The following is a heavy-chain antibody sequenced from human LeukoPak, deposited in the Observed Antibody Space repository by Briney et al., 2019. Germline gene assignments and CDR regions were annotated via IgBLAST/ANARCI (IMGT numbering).Heavy chain of an antibody. D-gene: IGHD3-22*01. V-gene: IGHV4-39*01. J-gene: IGHJ4*02. CDR3: ARQIPDERGYYQYYFDY. Sequence: SETLSLTCTVSGGYISSTSYFWGRVRQPPGEGLEWIGSIYYGGRTYYNPSLKSRVTVSVDTSKNHISLTVRSVTAADTAVYYCARQIPDERGYYQYYFDYWGQGTLVTVSS. CDR2: IYYGGRT. CDR1: GGYISSTSYF.